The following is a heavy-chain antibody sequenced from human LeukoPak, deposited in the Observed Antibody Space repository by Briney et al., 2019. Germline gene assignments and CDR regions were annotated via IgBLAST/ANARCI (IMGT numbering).Heavy chain of an antibody. CDR2: IYTSGST. V-gene: IGHV4-61*02. D-gene: IGHD6-13*01. CDR3: ARVGAAGTKIDY. Sequence: VQLQESGPGLVKPSQTLSLTCTVSGGSISSGSYYWSWIRQPAGKGLEWIGRIYTSGSTNYNPSLKSRVTISVDTSKNQFSLKLSSVTAADTAVYYCARVGAAGTKIDYWGQGTLVTVSS. CDR1: GGSISSGSYY. J-gene: IGHJ4*02.